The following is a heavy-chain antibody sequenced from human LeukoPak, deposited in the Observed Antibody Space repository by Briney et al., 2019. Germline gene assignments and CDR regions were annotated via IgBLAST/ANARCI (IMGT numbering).Heavy chain of an antibody. CDR2: ISPNSGGT. CDR3: ARGGGRYSVDY. Sequence: ASVKVSCKASGYTFIDYYMHWVRQAPGQGLEWIGWISPNSGGTKYVQKFQGRVTMTRDTTITTVYMELSGLSFDDTAVYYCARGGGRYSVDYWGQGTLVIVSS. D-gene: IGHD1-26*01. J-gene: IGHJ4*02. V-gene: IGHV1-2*02. CDR1: GYTFIDYY.